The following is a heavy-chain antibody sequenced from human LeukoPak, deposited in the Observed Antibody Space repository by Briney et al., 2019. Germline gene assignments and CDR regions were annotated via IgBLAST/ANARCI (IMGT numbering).Heavy chain of an antibody. CDR2: IWFDGSNK. V-gene: IGHV3-33*01. CDR1: GFTFSSYG. D-gene: IGHD2-15*01. J-gene: IGHJ4*02. Sequence: GRSLRLSCAASGFTFSSYGMHWVRQAPGKGLEWVAVIWFDGSNKYYADSVKGRFTISRDNPKNTLYLQVNSLRAEDTAVYYCARGPRPCSGGSCHPRFDYWGQGTLVTVSS. CDR3: ARGPRPCSGGSCHPRFDY.